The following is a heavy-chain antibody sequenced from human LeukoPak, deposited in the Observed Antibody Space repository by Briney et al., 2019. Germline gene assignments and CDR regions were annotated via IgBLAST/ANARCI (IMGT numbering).Heavy chain of an antibody. V-gene: IGHV1-2*02. J-gene: IGHJ3*02. D-gene: IGHD5-24*01. Sequence: GASVKVSCEASEYTFTGYYMHWVRLAPGQGLEWMGWINPNSGGTNYAQKFQGRVTMTRDTSISTAYMELNSLRSDDTAVYYCARVRRWLQIGDAFDIWGQGTMVTVSS. CDR2: INPNSGGT. CDR1: EYTFTGYY. CDR3: ARVRRWLQIGDAFDI.